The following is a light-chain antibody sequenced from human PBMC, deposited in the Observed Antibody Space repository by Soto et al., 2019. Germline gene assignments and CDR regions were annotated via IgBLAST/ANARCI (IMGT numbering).Light chain of an antibody. CDR3: QRYNSAPRT. J-gene: IGKJ1*01. CDR2: GAS. Sequence: EIQMTQSPSSLSASVGDRVTITCRASQGIGNYLAWYQQKPGEVPKLLIYGASTLQSGVPSRFSGSGSGTDFTLTISTLQPEDVAIYYCQRYNSAPRTCGQGTKVEIK. V-gene: IGKV1-27*01. CDR1: QGIGNY.